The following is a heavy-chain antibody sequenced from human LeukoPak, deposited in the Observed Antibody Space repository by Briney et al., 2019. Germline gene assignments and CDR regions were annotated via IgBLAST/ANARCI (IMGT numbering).Heavy chain of an antibody. CDR3: ARGSIAAAEGSHWFDP. CDR1: GGXLSSYY. V-gene: IGHV4-59*01. J-gene: IGHJ5*02. CDR2: IYYSGSA. D-gene: IGHD6-13*01. Sequence: SETLSLTCTVSGGXLSSYYCSWIRQPPGKGLEWIGYIYYSGSANYNPSLKSRVTISVDTSKNQFSLKLSSVTAADTAVYYCARGSIAAAEGSHWFDPWGQGTLVTVSS.